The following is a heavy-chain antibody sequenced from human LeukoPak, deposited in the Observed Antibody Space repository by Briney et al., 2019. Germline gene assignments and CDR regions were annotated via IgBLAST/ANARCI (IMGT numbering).Heavy chain of an antibody. J-gene: IGHJ6*02. CDR3: ARDFEYSSTRTLYYGMDV. D-gene: IGHD2-2*01. V-gene: IGHV3-33*01. CDR1: GFTFSSYG. CDR2: RWYDGTNK. Sequence: GGSLRLSCVASGFTFSSYGMHWVRQAPGKGLEWVAVRWYDGTNKYYADSVKGRFTISRDNAKNSLYLQMNSLRAEDTAVYYCARDFEYSSTRTLYYGMDVWGQGTTVTVSS.